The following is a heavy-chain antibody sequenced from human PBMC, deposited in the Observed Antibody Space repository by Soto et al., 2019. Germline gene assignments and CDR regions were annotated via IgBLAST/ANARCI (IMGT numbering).Heavy chain of an antibody. CDR1: GFTFSSYG. CDR3: AKDLTAWLLYVVY. V-gene: IGHV3-30*18. D-gene: IGHD3-3*01. J-gene: IGHJ4*02. CDR2: ISYDGSNK. Sequence: GGSLRLSCAASGFTFSSYGMHWVRQAPGKGLEWVAVISYDGSNKYYADSVKGRFTISRDNSKNTLYLQMNSLRAEDTAVYYCAKDLTAWLLYVVYWGQGTLVTVSS.